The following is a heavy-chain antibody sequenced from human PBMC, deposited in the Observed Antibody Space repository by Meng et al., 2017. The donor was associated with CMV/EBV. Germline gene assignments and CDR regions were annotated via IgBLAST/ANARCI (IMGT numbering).Heavy chain of an antibody. CDR1: GFTFTNYY. CDR3: ARDVHYTTSSGRYYFDY. CDR2: INPSDRST. J-gene: IGHJ4*02. D-gene: IGHD6-6*01. V-gene: IGHV1-46*01. Sequence: ASVKVSCKTSGFTFTNYYIHRVRQAPGHGLEWMAMINPSDRSTNYAQNFQGRVAMTSDTSTNTVYMELSSLRSEDTAVYYCARDVHYTTSSGRYYFDYWGQGTLVTVSS.